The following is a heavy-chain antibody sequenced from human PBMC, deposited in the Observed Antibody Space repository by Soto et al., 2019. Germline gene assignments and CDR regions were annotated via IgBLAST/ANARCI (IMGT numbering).Heavy chain of an antibody. CDR2: LGGSGGRT. CDR3: ARGGGIAVAYYFDY. D-gene: IGHD6-19*01. V-gene: IGHV3-23*01. CDR1: GFTLTSYA. J-gene: IGHJ4*02. Sequence: VQVLESGGGLVQPGVSLRLSCEGSGFTLTSYAMSWVRQAPGKGLQWVSTLGGSGGRTYYAESVKGRFITSRDSSKSTLYLQMNSLGAEDTAVYYCARGGGIAVAYYFDYWGQGTLVTVSS.